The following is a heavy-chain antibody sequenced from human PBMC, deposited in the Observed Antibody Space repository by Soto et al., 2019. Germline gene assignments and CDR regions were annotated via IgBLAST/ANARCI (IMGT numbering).Heavy chain of an antibody. CDR2: ISGSGGSI. D-gene: IGHD3-3*01. V-gene: IGHV3-23*01. Sequence: GGSLRLSCAASGFTFSSYAMSWVRQAPGKGLEWVSAISGSGGSIYYADSVKGRFTISRDNSKNTLYLQMNSLRAEDTAVYYCAKPDNDFWSGQGDYWGQGTLVTVS. J-gene: IGHJ4*02. CDR3: AKPDNDFWSGQGDY. CDR1: GFTFSSYA.